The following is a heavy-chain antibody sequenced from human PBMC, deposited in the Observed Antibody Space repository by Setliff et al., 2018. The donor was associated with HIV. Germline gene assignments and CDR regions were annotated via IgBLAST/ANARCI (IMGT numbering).Heavy chain of an antibody. Sequence: PGGSLRLSCAASGFTFSSYWMSWVRQAPGKGLEWVANIKQDGSEKYYVDSVKGRFTISRDNAKNSLYLQMNSLRAEDTAVYYCARVTYYNFWSGSEYFQHWGQGTLVTVSS. CDR2: IKQDGSEK. CDR3: ARVTYYNFWSGSEYFQH. V-gene: IGHV3-7*01. CDR1: GFTFSSYW. D-gene: IGHD3-3*01. J-gene: IGHJ1*01.